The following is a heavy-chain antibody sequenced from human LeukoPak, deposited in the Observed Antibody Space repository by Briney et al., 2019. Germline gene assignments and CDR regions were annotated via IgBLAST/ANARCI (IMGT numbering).Heavy chain of an antibody. Sequence: GCLRLSCAASGITVSSNYMSWVRQAPGKGLEWVSVISSGGSTSYADSVKGRFTISRDNSKNTLYLQMNSLRAEDTAVYYCARDTPPDYWGQGTLVTVSS. V-gene: IGHV3-53*01. CDR2: ISSGGST. CDR1: GITVSSNY. CDR3: ARDTPPDY. J-gene: IGHJ4*02.